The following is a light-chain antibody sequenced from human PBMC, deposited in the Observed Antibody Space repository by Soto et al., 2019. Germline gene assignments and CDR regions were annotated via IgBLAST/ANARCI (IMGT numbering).Light chain of an antibody. J-gene: IGKJ4*01. CDR1: QSVSSY. V-gene: IGKV3-11*01. CDR2: HAS. CDR3: QQRGSWPLT. Sequence: EIVLTQSPATLSLSLVERATLSCRASQSVSSYLAWYQQKPGQSPRLLIYHASNRATGIPARFSGSGSGTDFTLTISSLEPEDFAIYYCQQRGSWPLTFGGGTKVEIK.